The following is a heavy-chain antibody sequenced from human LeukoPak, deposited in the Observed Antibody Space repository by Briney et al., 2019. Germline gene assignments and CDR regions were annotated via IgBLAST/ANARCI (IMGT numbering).Heavy chain of an antibody. J-gene: IGHJ6*03. V-gene: IGHV4-61*02. CDR3: ARGSYCGDTNCYNYYYMDV. D-gene: IGHD1-26*01. Sequence: PSETLXLTXTVSGGSTNSXXXXXXWVRXPAGRXXXXXXXXXXSXXXTXNPSLKSXXXXXVXTSKTQFSLKLTSVTAADTAVYXXARGSYCGDTNCYNYYYMDVWGNGTTVTVSS. CDR1: GGSTNSXXXX. CDR2: XXXSXXX.